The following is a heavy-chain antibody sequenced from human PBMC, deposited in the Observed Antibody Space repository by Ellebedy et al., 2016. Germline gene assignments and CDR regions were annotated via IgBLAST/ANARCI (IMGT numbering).Heavy chain of an antibody. V-gene: IGHV3-30*03. Sequence: GESLKISXVGSGFTFSDSVMHWVRQDPGKGLDWVAGISVDGRAVHYPDSVKGRFTISRDNAQNTVYLQMNSLRLEDTAVYYCVRGWYSSGHCDVFAMWGQGTIVTVSS. CDR1: GFTFSDSV. CDR2: ISVDGRAV. D-gene: IGHD6-19*01. J-gene: IGHJ3*02. CDR3: VRGWYSSGHCDVFAM.